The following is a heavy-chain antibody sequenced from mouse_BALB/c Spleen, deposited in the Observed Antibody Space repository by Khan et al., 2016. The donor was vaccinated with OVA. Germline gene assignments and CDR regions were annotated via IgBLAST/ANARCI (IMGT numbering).Heavy chain of an antibody. D-gene: IGHD1-2*01. CDR2: ISYCGCT. CDR3: ARTARIKY. CDR1: GYSITSCYG. V-gene: IGHV3-1*02. Sequence: EVELVESGPGLVKPSQSLSLSCTVSGYSITSCYGSYWIRHLPRNLPELAGIISYCGCTNYNHTFKSRITITRDKSKNTLYLQLNSVTTEDTATYYCARTARIKYWGQGTTLTVSS. J-gene: IGHJ2*01.